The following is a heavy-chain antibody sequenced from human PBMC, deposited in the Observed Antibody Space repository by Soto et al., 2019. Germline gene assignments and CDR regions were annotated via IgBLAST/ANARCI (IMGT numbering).Heavy chain of an antibody. D-gene: IGHD1-26*01. CDR1: GFTFSSYG. CDR2: ISYDSTKT. CDR3: ARTRSAWSDFHYYSLDV. V-gene: IGHV3-30*03. Sequence: GGSLRLSCAASGFTFSSYGMHWVRQGPGNGLEWVAFISYDSTKTYYADPVKGRFTISRDNSNSALYVQMNSLTGEDTAVYYCARTRSAWSDFHYYSLDVWGQGTTVTVSS. J-gene: IGHJ6*02.